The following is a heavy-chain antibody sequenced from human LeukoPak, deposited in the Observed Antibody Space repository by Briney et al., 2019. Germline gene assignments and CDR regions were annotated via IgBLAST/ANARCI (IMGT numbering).Heavy chain of an antibody. CDR3: ARNENSGWGYFDY. Sequence: GGSLRLSCAASGITFSRFWMSWVRQAPGKGLQWVANINRDGSEKHYVDSVKGRFTISRDNAENSLYLQMNSLRAEDTAVYYCARNENSGWGYFDYWGQGTLVTVSS. D-gene: IGHD5-12*01. CDR1: GITFSRFW. J-gene: IGHJ4*02. CDR2: INRDGSEK. V-gene: IGHV3-7*03.